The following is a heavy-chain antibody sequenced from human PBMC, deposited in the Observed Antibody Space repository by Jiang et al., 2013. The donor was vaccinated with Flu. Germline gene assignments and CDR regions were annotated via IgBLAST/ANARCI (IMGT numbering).Heavy chain of an antibody. Sequence: TSYWIGWVRQMPGKGLEWMGIIYPGDSDTRYSPSFQGQVTISADKSISTAYLQWSSLKASDTAMYYCARSNWNDVGPGGPQGAFDYWGQGTLVTVSS. V-gene: IGHV5-51*01. J-gene: IGHJ4*02. CDR2: IYPGDSDT. CDR3: ARSNWNDVGPGGPQGAFDY. D-gene: IGHD1-1*01. CDR1: TSYW.